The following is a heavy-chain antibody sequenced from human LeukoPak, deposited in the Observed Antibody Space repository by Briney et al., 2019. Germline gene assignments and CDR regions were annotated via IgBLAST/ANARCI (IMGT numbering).Heavy chain of an antibody. V-gene: IGHV1-18*01. CDR3: AREDYYDSSGSDY. J-gene: IGHJ4*02. D-gene: IGHD3-22*01. CDR1: GYTCTSYG. Sequence: ASVKVSCKASGYTCTSYGISWVRQAPGQGLEWMGWISAYNGNTNYAQKLQGRVTMTTDTATGTAYIELRSLRSDDTAVHYCAREDYYDSSGSDYWGQGTLVTVSS. CDR2: ISAYNGNT.